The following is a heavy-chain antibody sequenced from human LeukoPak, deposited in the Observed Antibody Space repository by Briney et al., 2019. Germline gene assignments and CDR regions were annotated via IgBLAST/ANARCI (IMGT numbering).Heavy chain of an antibody. J-gene: IGHJ6*02. CDR3: ARSPVVTEPRIQYYSGMDV. CDR1: GGSFSGYY. CDR2: IYYTGST. Sequence: PSETLSLTCAVYGGSFSGYYWSWIRQPPGKALEWIGCIYYTGSTNHNPSLRNRVTISVDASKDQFSLKLRSVTAADTAIYYCARSPVVTEPRIQYYSGMDVWGQGTTVTVSS. V-gene: IGHV4-34*11. D-gene: IGHD2-2*01.